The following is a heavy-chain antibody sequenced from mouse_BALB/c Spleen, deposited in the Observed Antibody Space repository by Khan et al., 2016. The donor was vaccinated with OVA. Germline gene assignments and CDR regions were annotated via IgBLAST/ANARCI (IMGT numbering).Heavy chain of an antibody. V-gene: IGHV1S132*01. CDR1: GYTFTNYW. D-gene: IGHD2-1*01. Sequence: QVQLQQSGAELVKPGASVKLSCKTSGYTFTNYWIQWIKQRPGQGLGWIGQIFPGTGTTYYNEIFKAKATLTIDTSSSTAYMQLTSLTSEDSAVYFCARGYFGNYEFAYWGQGTLVTGSP. CDR3: ARGYFGNYEFAY. CDR2: IFPGTGTT. J-gene: IGHJ3*01.